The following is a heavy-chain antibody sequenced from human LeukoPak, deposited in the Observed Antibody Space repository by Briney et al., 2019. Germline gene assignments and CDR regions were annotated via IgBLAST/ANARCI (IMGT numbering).Heavy chain of an antibody. Sequence: SETLSLTCTVSGYSISSGYLWGWIRQPPGKGLEWIGSIDGSGSSYYNPSLKSRVIISVDTSRNQLSLKMTSVTAADTAVYYCAREGDSSSVGWFDPWGQGTLVTVSS. J-gene: IGHJ5*02. V-gene: IGHV4-38-2*02. CDR3: AREGDSSSVGWFDP. CDR1: GYSISSGYL. D-gene: IGHD6-13*01. CDR2: IDGSGSS.